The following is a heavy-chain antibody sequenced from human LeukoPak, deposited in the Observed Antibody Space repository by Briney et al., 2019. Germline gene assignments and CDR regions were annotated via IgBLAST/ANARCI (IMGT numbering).Heavy chain of an antibody. CDR2: IYSGGST. Sequence: PGGSLRLSCAASGFTVSSNYMSWVRQAPGKGLEWVSVIYSGGSTYYADSVKGRFTISRDNSKNTLYLQMNSLRSEDTAVYYCARRPVTLTTGTTGDWFDPWGQGTLVTVSS. CDR3: ARRPVTLTTGTTGDWFDP. V-gene: IGHV3-53*05. CDR1: GFTVSSNY. D-gene: IGHD1-1*01. J-gene: IGHJ5*02.